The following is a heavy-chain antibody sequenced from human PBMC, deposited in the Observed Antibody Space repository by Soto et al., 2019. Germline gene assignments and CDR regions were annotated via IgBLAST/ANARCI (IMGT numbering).Heavy chain of an antibody. D-gene: IGHD3-22*01. Sequence: GASVKVSCKASGYTFTSYGISWVRQAPGQGLEWMGWISAYNGNTNYAQKLQGRVTMTPDTSTSTAYMELRSLRSDDTPVYYCARDAKVYYDSSGYYPFDYWGQGTLVTVSS. V-gene: IGHV1-18*04. CDR3: ARDAKVYYDSSGYYPFDY. J-gene: IGHJ4*02. CDR2: ISAYNGNT. CDR1: GYTFTSYG.